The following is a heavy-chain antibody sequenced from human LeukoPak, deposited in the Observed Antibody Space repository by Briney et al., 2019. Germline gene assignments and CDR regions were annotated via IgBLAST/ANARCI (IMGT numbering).Heavy chain of an antibody. CDR1: GGSISSGSYY. V-gene: IGHV4-61*02. D-gene: IGHD3-3*01. CDR3: ARDRTQNYDFWSGYYLNWFDP. J-gene: IGHJ5*02. CDR2: IYTSGST. Sequence: SQTLSLTCTVSGGSISSGSYYWSWIRQPAGKGLEWIGRIYTSGSTNYNPSLKSRVTISVDTSKSQFSLKLSSVTAADTAVYYCARDRTQNYDFWSGYYLNWFDPWGQGTLVTVSS.